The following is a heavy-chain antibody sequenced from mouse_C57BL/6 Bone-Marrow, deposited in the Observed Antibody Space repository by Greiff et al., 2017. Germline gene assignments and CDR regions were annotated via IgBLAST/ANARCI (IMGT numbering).Heavy chain of an antibody. V-gene: IGHV1-72*01. J-gene: IGHJ3*01. D-gene: IGHD4-1*01. Sequence: QVQLQQPGAELVKPGASVKLSCKASGYTFTSYWMNWVKQRPGRGLEWIGRIDPGSGGTKYNEKFKSKATLTVDTSSSTAYMQLSSLTSEDAAVYYCAKLEQGTYRGQGTLVTVSA. CDR1: GYTFTSYW. CDR3: AKLEQGTY. CDR2: IDPGSGGT.